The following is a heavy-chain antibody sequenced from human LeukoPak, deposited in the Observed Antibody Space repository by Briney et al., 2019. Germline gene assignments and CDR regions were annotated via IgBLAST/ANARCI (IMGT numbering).Heavy chain of an antibody. V-gene: IGHV3-9*01. J-gene: IGHJ4*02. Sequence: GRSLRLSCAASGFTFDDYAMHWVRQAPGKGLEWVSGISWNSGRIGYADSVKGRFTISRDNAKNSLYLQMNSLRAEDTALYYCAKDKSGSYGNYFDYWGQGTLVTVSS. CDR1: GFTFDDYA. CDR3: AKDKSGSYGNYFDY. CDR2: ISWNSGRI. D-gene: IGHD1-26*01.